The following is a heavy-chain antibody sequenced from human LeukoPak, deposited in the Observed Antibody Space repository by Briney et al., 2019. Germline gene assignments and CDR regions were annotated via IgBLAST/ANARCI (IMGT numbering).Heavy chain of an antibody. CDR1: GFTFSGYA. V-gene: IGHV3-23*01. D-gene: IGHD6-19*01. CDR3: AKTGPGSGWARYYFDS. CDR2: ISSTGAYT. Sequence: GGSLRLSCAASGFTFSGYALTWVRQAPGKGLEWVSTISSTGAYTYYADSAKGRFTISRDSFKNTLYLQMNSLRADDTAVYSCAKTGPGSGWARYYFDSWGQGTLVTVSS. J-gene: IGHJ4*02.